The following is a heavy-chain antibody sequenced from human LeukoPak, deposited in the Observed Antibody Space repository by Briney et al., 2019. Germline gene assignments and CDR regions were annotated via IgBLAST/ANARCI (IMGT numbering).Heavy chain of an antibody. D-gene: IGHD4-17*01. Sequence: GGSLRLSCAASGFTFNSYGMHWVRQAPGKGLEWVAVIWYDGSNKYYADSVKGRFAISRDNSRNTLYLQMNSLRAEDTAVYFCANSHDYGDYGAFDYWGQGTLVTVSS. CDR2: IWYDGSNK. CDR1: GFTFNSYG. V-gene: IGHV3-33*06. CDR3: ANSHDYGDYGAFDY. J-gene: IGHJ4*02.